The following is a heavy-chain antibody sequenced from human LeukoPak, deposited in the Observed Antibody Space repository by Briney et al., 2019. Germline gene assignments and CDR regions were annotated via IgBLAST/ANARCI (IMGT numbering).Heavy chain of an antibody. V-gene: IGHV4-34*01. CDR2: INHSGST. CDR3: ARAKRYYGSGKYFDY. D-gene: IGHD3-10*01. J-gene: IGHJ4*02. CDR1: GGSISSYY. Sequence: PSETLSLTCTVSGGSISSYYWSWIRQPPGKGLEWIGEINHSGSTNYNPSLKSRVTISVDTSKNQFSLKLSSVTAADTAVYYCARAKRYYGSGKYFDYWGQGTLVTVSS.